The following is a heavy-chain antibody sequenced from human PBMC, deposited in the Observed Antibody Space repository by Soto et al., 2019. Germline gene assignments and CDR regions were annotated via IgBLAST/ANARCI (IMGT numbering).Heavy chain of an antibody. CDR3: ARVSGGEYSGYGYYFDY. D-gene: IGHD5-12*01. CDR1: GGSISSYY. Sequence: PFVTLPLTCPSSGGSISSYYWSWIRQPPGKGLERIGYIYYSGSTNYNPSLKSRVTIPVDTSKNQFSLKLSSVTAADTAVYYCARVSGGEYSGYGYYFDYWGQGTLVTSPQ. CDR2: IYYSGST. J-gene: IGHJ4*02. V-gene: IGHV4-59*01.